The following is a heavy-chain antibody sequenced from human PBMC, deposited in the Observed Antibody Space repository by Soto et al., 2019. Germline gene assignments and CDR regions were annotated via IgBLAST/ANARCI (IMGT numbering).Heavy chain of an antibody. D-gene: IGHD3-10*01. V-gene: IGHV4-59*08. J-gene: IGHJ4*02. CDR3: ARHFPPLHSGRHYFDL. CDR1: NDSISPYY. Sequence: ETLSLTCTVSNDSISPYYWSWIRQPPGKGLEWIGFIYYSGSTTYNPSLKSRVTISVATSKNQFSLKLTSVTAADTAIYYCARHFPPLHSGRHYFDLWGQGTLVTVSS. CDR2: IYYSGST.